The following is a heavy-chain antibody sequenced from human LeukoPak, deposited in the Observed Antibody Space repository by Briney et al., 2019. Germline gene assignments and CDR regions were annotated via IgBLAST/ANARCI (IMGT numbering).Heavy chain of an antibody. Sequence: GGSLRLSCAASGFTFDDYAMHWVRQAPGKGLEWVSGISWNSGSIGYADSVKGRFTISRDNSKNTLYLQMNSLRAEDTAVYYCARGISTVRDPKPFDYWGQGTLVTVSS. J-gene: IGHJ4*02. CDR1: GFTFDDYA. CDR3: ARGISTVRDPKPFDY. V-gene: IGHV3-9*01. D-gene: IGHD4-17*01. CDR2: ISWNSGSI.